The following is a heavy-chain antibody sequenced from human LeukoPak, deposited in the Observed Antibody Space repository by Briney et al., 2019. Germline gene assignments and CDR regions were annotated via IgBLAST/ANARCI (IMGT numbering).Heavy chain of an antibody. CDR3: AKPPPHIQLWLTFDY. D-gene: IGHD5-18*01. Sequence: PGGSLRLSCAASGFTFSDDYMNWIRQAPGKGLEWVSYISGSGSYTNYADSVKGRFTISRDNAKNSLYLQMNSLRAEDTAVYYCAKPPPHIQLWLTFDYWGQGTLVTVSS. J-gene: IGHJ4*02. V-gene: IGHV3-11*06. CDR1: GFTFSDDY. CDR2: ISGSGSYT.